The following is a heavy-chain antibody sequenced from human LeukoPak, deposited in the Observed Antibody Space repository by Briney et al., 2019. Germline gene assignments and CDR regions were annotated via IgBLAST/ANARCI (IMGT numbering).Heavy chain of an antibody. CDR2: LSYDGSNK. Sequence: GESLRLSCAASGFTLSSYAMHWVRQAPGKGLEGVAVLSYDGSNKYYADSVKGRFTITRDNSKNTLYLQMNSLRAEDTAVYYCVRDSGLYYYDSSGYYDWGHGTLVTVSS. J-gene: IGHJ4*01. CDR1: GFTLSSYA. V-gene: IGHV3-30*04. D-gene: IGHD3-22*01. CDR3: VRDSGLYYYDSSGYYD.